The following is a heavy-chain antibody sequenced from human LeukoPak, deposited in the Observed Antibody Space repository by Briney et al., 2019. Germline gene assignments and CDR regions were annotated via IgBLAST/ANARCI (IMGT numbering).Heavy chain of an antibody. Sequence: GASVKVSCKASGYTFTSYDINWVRQATGQGLEWMGWMNPNSGNTGYAQKFQGRVTMTRNTSISTAYMELSSLRSEDTAVYYCARAPRRITMVRGVKGGYYFDYWGQGTLVTVSS. CDR2: MNPNSGNT. CDR1: GYTFTSYD. V-gene: IGHV1-8*01. J-gene: IGHJ4*02. D-gene: IGHD3-10*01. CDR3: ARAPRRITMVRGVKGGYYFDY.